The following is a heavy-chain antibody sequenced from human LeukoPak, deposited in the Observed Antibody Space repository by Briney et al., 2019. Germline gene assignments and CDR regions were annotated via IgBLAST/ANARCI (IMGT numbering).Heavy chain of an antibody. J-gene: IGHJ1*01. CDR2: INPSGGST. CDR3: ARGQDPPPPCGGDCYSLWNFQH. V-gene: IGHV1-46*01. Sequence: GASVKVSCKASGYTFTSYYMHWVRQAPGQGLEWMGIINPSGGSTSYAQKFQGRVTMTRDTSTSTVYMELSSLRSEDTAVYYCARGQDPPPPCGGDCYSLWNFQHWGQGTLVTVSS. CDR1: GYTFTSYY. D-gene: IGHD2-21*01.